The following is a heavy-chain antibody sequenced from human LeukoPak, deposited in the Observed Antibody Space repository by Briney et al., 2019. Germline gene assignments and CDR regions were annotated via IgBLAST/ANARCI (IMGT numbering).Heavy chain of an antibody. D-gene: IGHD2-15*01. J-gene: IGHJ4*02. CDR2: IYHSGST. CDR1: GGSISSGGYS. Sequence: PSQTLSLTCAVSGGSISSGGYSWSWIRQPPGKGLEWIGYIYHSGSTYYNPSLKSRVTISVDRSKNQFSLKLSSVTAADTAVYYCAREVVSGGFDYWGQGTLVTVSS. CDR3: AREVVSGGFDY. V-gene: IGHV4-30-2*01.